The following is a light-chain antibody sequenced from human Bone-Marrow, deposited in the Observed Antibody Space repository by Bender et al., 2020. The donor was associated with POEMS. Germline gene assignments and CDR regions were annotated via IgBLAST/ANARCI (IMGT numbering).Light chain of an antibody. CDR3: QAWGSSTVA. J-gene: IGLJ2*01. Sequence: SYELTQPSSVSVSPGQTARITCSGHKLGDKDVCWYQQKPGQSPVLVIYQDNKRPSRIPERFSGSISGNTATLTISGTQAMDEADYYCQAWGSSTVAFGGGTKLTVL. CDR2: QDN. V-gene: IGLV3-1*01. CDR1: KLGDKD.